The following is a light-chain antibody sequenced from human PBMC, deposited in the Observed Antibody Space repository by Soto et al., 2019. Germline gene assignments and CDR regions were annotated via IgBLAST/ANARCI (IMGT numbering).Light chain of an antibody. V-gene: IGLV2-14*01. Sequence: QSALTQPASVSGSPGQSITISCTGTSSDVGGYNYVSWYQQHPGKAPKLMMYEVSNRPSGVSNRFSGSRSGNTASLTISGLHSEDEAEYYCNSYTTNSTYVFGTGTKLTVL. CDR1: SSDVGGYNY. J-gene: IGLJ1*01. CDR3: NSYTTNSTYV. CDR2: EVS.